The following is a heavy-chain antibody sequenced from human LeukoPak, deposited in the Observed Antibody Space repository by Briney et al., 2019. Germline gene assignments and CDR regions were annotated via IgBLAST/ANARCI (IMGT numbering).Heavy chain of an antibody. V-gene: IGHV3-33*08. D-gene: IGHD5-12*01. CDR3: ARDSSGYEPPSY. Sequence: PGGSLRLSCAASGFTFSSYGMHWVRQAPGKGLEWVAVIWYDGSNKYYADSVKGRFTISRDNSKNTLYLQMNSLRAEDTAVYYCARDSSGYEPPSYWGQGTLVTVSP. J-gene: IGHJ4*02. CDR2: IWYDGSNK. CDR1: GFTFSSYG.